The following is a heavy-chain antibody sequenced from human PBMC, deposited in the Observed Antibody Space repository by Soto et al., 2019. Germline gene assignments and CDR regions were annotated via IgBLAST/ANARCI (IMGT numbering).Heavy chain of an antibody. Sequence: GGSLRLSCVASGFTFDTYGIHWVRQAPGKGLQWVALISYEGSNTYYADSVRGRFTISRDNSKNTLYLQMNTLRPEDTGVYYCARVAPGDNLYNCYGLDFWGKGTSVTVSS. D-gene: IGHD1-1*01. CDR1: GFTFDTYG. V-gene: IGHV3-30-3*01. CDR2: ISYEGSNT. J-gene: IGHJ6*04. CDR3: ARVAPGDNLYNCYGLDF.